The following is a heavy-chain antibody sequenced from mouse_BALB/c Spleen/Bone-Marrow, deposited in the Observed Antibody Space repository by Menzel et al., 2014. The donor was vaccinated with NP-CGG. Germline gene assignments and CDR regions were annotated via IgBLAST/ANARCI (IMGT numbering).Heavy chain of an antibody. CDR1: GYSITRDYA. J-gene: IGHJ3*01. V-gene: IGHV3-2*02. CDR3: ARSSSYDYDVGFAY. CDR2: ISYSGST. Sequence: EVKLVESGPGLVKPSQSLSLTCTVTGYSITRDYAWNWIRQFPGNKQEWMGYISYSGSTTYNPSLKSRISITRDTSKNQFFLQLNSVTTEDTATYYCARSSSYDYDVGFAYWGQGTLVTVSA. D-gene: IGHD2-4*01.